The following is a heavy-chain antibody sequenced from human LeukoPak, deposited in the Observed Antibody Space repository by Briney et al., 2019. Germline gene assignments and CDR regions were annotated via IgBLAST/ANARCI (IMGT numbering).Heavy chain of an antibody. D-gene: IGHD3-3*01. V-gene: IGHV3-7*01. CDR2: IKQDGSEK. J-gene: IGHJ4*02. CDR3: ARVRFLDY. CDR1: GFTFSSSW. Sequence: GGSLRLSCAASGFTFSSSWRSWVRQAPGKGLEWVANIKQDGSEKYYVDSVKGRFTISRDNAKNSLYLQVNILRAEDTAVYYCARVRFLDYWGQGTLVTVSS.